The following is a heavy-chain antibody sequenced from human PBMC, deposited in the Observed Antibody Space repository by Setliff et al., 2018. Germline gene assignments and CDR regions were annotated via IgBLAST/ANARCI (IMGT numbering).Heavy chain of an antibody. CDR1: GGTFRSYG. Sequence: ASVKVSCKASGGTFRSYGISWVRQAPGQGLEWMGGTIPSFGSTNYAQKFQDGVTIITDESTSTAYMELSSLRTENTAVYYCAREGVDTRSSTDYRYYMDVWGKGTTVTVSS. J-gene: IGHJ6*03. CDR2: TIPSFGST. D-gene: IGHD5-18*01. V-gene: IGHV1-69*05. CDR3: AREGVDTRSSTDYRYYMDV.